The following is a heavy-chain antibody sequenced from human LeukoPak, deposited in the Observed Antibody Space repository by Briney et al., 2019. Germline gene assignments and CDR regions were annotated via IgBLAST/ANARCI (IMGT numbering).Heavy chain of an antibody. V-gene: IGHV4-59*08. CDR1: GGSISSYY. CDR2: IYNSGNT. Sequence: SETLSLTCTVSGGSISSYYWSWIRQSPGKKLEWIGYIYNSGNTNYNPSLKSRVSISGDTSKNQFSLRLSSVTAADTAVYYCASTHLGYCSSVSCQNDYWGQGTLVTVSS. J-gene: IGHJ4*02. CDR3: ASTHLGYCSSVSCQNDY. D-gene: IGHD2-15*01.